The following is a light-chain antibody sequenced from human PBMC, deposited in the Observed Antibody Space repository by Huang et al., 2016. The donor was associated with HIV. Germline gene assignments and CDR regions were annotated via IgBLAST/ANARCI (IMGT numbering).Light chain of an antibody. J-gene: IGKJ1*01. V-gene: IGKV1-5*01. CDR1: QSVSGW. CDR3: QQYDTYPWT. Sequence: DILMTQSPLTLSGSVGARVTITCRASQSVSGWLAWYQQTSGRAPKLLIYGSSTLERGVPSRFSCSGSGTEFTLTISSLQPDDFATYFCQQYDTYPWTFGQGTKV. CDR2: GSS.